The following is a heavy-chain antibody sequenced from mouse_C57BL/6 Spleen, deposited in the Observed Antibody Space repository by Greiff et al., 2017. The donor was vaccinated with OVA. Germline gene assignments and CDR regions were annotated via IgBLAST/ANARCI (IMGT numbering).Heavy chain of an antibody. CDR1: GYSITSGYY. D-gene: IGHD2-4*01. J-gene: IGHJ3*01. V-gene: IGHV3-6*01. Sequence: VQLKESGPGLVKPSQSLSLTCSVTGYSITSGYYWNWIRQFPGNKLEWMGYISYDGSNNYNPSLKNRISITRDTSKNQFFLKLNSVTTEDTATYYCARSDDYGFAYWGQGTLVTVSA. CDR3: ARSDDYGFAY. CDR2: ISYDGSN.